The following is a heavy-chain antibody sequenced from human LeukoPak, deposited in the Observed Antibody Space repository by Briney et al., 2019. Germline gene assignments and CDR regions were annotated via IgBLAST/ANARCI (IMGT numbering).Heavy chain of an antibody. J-gene: IGHJ3*02. Sequence: SEPLSLTCSVSGASIRSFYWSWIRQPPGKGLEWIGYISYSGSTKYNPSLKSRATMSADTSKSQLSLRLDSVTAADTAVYFCAQQVVGTSDTFDIWGQGTMVTVSS. D-gene: IGHD6-13*01. CDR2: ISYSGST. CDR1: GASIRSFY. V-gene: IGHV4-59*01. CDR3: AQQVVGTSDTFDI.